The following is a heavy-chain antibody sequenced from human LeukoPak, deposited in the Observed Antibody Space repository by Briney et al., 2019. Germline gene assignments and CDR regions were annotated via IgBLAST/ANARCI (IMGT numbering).Heavy chain of an antibody. CDR2: ISYDGSNK. CDR1: GFTFSSYA. V-gene: IGHV3-30-3*01. CDR3: ARVQGYCSGGSCHH. D-gene: IGHD2-15*01. Sequence: GGSLRLSCAASGFTFSSYAMHWVRQAPGKGLEWVAVISYDGSNKYYADSVKGRFTISTDNSKNTLYLQMNSLRAEDTAVYYCARVQGYCSGGSCHHWGQGTLVTVSS. J-gene: IGHJ5*02.